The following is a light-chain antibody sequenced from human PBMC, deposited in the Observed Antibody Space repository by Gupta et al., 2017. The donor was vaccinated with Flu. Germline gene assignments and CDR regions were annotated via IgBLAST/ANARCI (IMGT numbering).Light chain of an antibody. CDR1: QNINNW. CDR3: QKYDNYPLT. J-gene: IGKJ4*01. CDR2: RAS. V-gene: IGKV1-5*03. Sequence: GDRVTIACRASQNINNWLAWYQQKPGKAPKLLISRASNLERGVPSRFSGSGSGTEFTLTIYSLQPDDFATYYCQKYDNYPLTFGGGTKVEI.